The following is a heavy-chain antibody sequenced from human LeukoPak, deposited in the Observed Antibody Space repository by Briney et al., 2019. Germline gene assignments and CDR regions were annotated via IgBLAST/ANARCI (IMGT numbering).Heavy chain of an antibody. Sequence: GGSLRLSCAASGFTFSSYWMHWVRQVPGKGLVWVSRIKSDGSYTTYADSVKGRFTISRDNAKNTLYLQMNSLRAEDTAVYYCARDPSSSWSYYYSYMDVWGKGTMVTVSS. J-gene: IGHJ6*03. CDR2: IKSDGSYT. CDR3: ARDPSSSWSYYYSYMDV. V-gene: IGHV3-74*01. D-gene: IGHD6-13*01. CDR1: GFTFSSYW.